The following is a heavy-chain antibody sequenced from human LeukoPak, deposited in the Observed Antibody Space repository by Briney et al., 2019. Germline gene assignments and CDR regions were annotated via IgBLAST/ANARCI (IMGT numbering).Heavy chain of an antibody. CDR2: IIPIFGTA. Sequence: ASVKVSCKASGGTFSSYAISWVRQAPGQGLEWMGGIIPIFGTANYAQKFQGRVTITADKSTSTAYMELSSLRSDDTAVYYCARDGTPRDYYDSSGYYWFDPWGQGTLVTVSS. CDR1: GGTFSSYA. D-gene: IGHD3-22*01. CDR3: ARDGTPRDYYDSSGYYWFDP. J-gene: IGHJ5*02. V-gene: IGHV1-69*06.